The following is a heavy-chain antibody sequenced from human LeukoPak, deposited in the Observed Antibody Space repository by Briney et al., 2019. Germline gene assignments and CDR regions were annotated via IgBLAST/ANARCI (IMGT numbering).Heavy chain of an antibody. D-gene: IGHD3-10*01. CDR2: INWNGGST. CDR3: ARIAMVRGIIYYFDN. V-gene: IGHV3-20*04. J-gene: IGHJ4*02. CDR1: GFTFDDYG. Sequence: GGSLRLSCAASGFTFDDYGMSWVRQAPGKGLEYVSAINWNGGSTGYGDSVKGRCTISRDNAKKSLYLQMNSLRVEDTALYYCARIAMVRGIIYYFDNWGQGTLVTVSS.